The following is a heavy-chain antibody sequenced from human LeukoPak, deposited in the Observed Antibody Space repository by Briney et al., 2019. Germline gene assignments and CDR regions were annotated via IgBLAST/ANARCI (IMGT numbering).Heavy chain of an antibody. Sequence: ASVKVSCKASGYTFTSYYMHWVRQAPGQGLEWMGIINPSGGSRSYAQKFQGRVTMTRDTSTSTVYMELSSLRSEDTAVYYCARDPSEYQLPYNWFDPWGQGTLVTVSS. D-gene: IGHD2-2*01. CDR2: INPSGGSR. J-gene: IGHJ5*02. CDR1: GYTFTSYY. CDR3: ARDPSEYQLPYNWFDP. V-gene: IGHV1-46*01.